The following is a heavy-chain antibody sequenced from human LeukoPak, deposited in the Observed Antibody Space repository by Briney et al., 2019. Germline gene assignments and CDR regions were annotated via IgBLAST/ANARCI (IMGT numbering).Heavy chain of an antibody. CDR1: GFTFSSYA. J-gene: IGHJ5*02. D-gene: IGHD3-3*01. CDR2: IRGSGDAR. Sequence: PGGSLRLSCTGSGFTFSSYAMTWVRQAPGKGLEWVSTIRGSGDARYYADSVKGRFTISRDNPINTLYLQMSSLRAEDTALYYCAKERFRALDPWGQGTLVSVAS. CDR3: AKERFRALDP. V-gene: IGHV3-23*01.